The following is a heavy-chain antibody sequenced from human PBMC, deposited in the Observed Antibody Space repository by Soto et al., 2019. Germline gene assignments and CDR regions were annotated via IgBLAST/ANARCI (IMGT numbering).Heavy chain of an antibody. CDR2: ISYSGNS. CDR1: GGSISRPGYY. CDR3: ARLRREGSGVPDL. J-gene: IGHJ5*02. V-gene: IGHV4-31*03. Sequence: QMQLQESGPGLVKPSQTLSLICSVSGGSISRPGYYWAWIRQHPARGLEWIGSISYSGNSNHNPSLQSRLILSVDTSQNWSSLRLNSVTAADTAVYYCARLRREGSGVPDLGGQGARVTVSS. D-gene: IGHD2-15*01.